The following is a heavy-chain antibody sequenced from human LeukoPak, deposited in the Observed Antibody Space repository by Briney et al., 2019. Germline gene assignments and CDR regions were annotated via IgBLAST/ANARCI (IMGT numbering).Heavy chain of an antibody. Sequence: TGGSLRLSCAASGFTFSSNAMSWVRQAPGKGLEWVSGIGGSGGSTYYADSVKGRFTTSRDNSRNTLFLQMSSLRVEDTAIYYCAKDREVAVTGDLGYWGQGSLVTVSA. CDR1: GFTFSSNA. V-gene: IGHV3-23*01. CDR3: AKDREVAVTGDLGY. D-gene: IGHD3-10*01. CDR2: IGGSGGST. J-gene: IGHJ4*02.